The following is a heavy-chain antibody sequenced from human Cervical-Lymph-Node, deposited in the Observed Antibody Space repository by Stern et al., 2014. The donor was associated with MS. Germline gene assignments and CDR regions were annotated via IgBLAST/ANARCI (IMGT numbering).Heavy chain of an antibody. D-gene: IGHD4-11*01. CDR3: ARDDDYTRRAIDY. J-gene: IGHJ4*02. Sequence: QLVQSGAEVKKPGASVNVSCKASGYTFTYYAISWIRQAPGQGLEWVGWISPYNGNANFVQKLQGRVAMTTDTSTSTAYMELRSLRSDDTAVYYCARDDDYTRRAIDYWGQGTLVTVSS. V-gene: IGHV1-18*01. CDR2: ISPYNGNA. CDR1: GYTFTYYA.